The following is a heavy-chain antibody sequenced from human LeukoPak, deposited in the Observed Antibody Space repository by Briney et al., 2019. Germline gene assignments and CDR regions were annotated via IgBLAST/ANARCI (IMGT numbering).Heavy chain of an antibody. D-gene: IGHD5-24*01. Sequence: SVKVSCKASGGTFISYAISWVRQAPGQGLEWMGGIIPIFGTANYAQKFQGRVTITADESTSTAYMELSSLRSEDTAVYYCARLPEEMATILDSIDWGQGTLVTVSS. CDR3: ARLPEEMATILDSID. CDR1: GGTFISYA. J-gene: IGHJ4*02. CDR2: IIPIFGTA. V-gene: IGHV1-69*13.